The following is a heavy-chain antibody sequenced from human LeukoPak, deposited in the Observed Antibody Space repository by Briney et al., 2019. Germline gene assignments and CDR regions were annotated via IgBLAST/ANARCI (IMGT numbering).Heavy chain of an antibody. CDR1: GGSISSGDYY. V-gene: IGHV4-30-4*01. CDR2: IYYSGNT. D-gene: IGHD6-6*01. CDR3: ARWSGSVTARNYYYYMDV. J-gene: IGHJ6*03. Sequence: SETLSLTCTVSGGSISSGDYYWSWIRQPPGKGLEWIGYIYYSGNTYYNPSLKSRVTISVDTSKNQFSLKLSSVTAADTAVYYCARWSGSVTARNYYYYMDVWGEGTTVTVSS.